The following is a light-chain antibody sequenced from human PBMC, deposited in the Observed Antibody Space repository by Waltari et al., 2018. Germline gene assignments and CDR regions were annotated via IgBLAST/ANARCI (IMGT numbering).Light chain of an antibody. Sequence: QSLLTQPPSISGAPGQRVPISCSGGSSNIGRNSVNWYVQVPGTTTKLLMYRSDQRPSGVSDRFSGSKSGTSASLAITGLLSADEADYICATWDDSLNAWIFGGGTRLTVL. CDR3: ATWDDSLNAWI. J-gene: IGLJ2*01. V-gene: IGLV1-44*01. CDR1: SSNIGRNS. CDR2: RSD.